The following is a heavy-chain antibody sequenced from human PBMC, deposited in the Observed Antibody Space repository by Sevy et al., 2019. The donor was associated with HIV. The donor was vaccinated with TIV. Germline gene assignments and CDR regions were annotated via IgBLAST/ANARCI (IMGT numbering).Heavy chain of an antibody. J-gene: IGHJ6*02. CDR3: ARDENGIAVAGRYYYYGMDV. Sequence: ASVKVSCKASGYTFTGYYMHWVRQAPGQGLEWMGWINPNSGGTNYAQKFQGRVTMTRDTSISTAYMELSRLRSDETAVYYCARDENGIAVAGRYYYYGMDVWGQGTTVTVSS. D-gene: IGHD6-19*01. CDR1: GYTFTGYY. V-gene: IGHV1-2*02. CDR2: INPNSGGT.